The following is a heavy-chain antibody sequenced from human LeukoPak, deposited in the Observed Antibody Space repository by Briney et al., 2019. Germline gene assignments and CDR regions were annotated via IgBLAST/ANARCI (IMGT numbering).Heavy chain of an antibody. J-gene: IGHJ6*02. V-gene: IGHV3-23*01. CDR2: ISDSGANT. CDR3: ARGRYYYGMDV. Sequence: GGSLRLSCGASGFTFSNSGMNWVRQVPGKGLQWVSGISDSGANTRYADSVKGRFTISRDNSKNTLSLQMESLRAEDTAVYYCARGRYYYGMDVWGQGTTVTVSS. CDR1: GFTFSNSG.